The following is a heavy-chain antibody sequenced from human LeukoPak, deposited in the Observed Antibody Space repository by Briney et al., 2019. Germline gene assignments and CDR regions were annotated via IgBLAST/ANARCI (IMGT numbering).Heavy chain of an antibody. CDR3: AIESRGPAY. CDR1: GFTFSTYW. J-gene: IGHJ4*02. Sequence: PGGSLRLSCAVSGFTFSTYWMTWGRQAPGKGLECVATIKTDGSETYYVDSVKGRFTVSRDNAKNSLYLQMNSLRAEDTAVYYCAIESRGPAYWGQGTLVTVSS. D-gene: IGHD3-10*01. CDR2: IKTDGSET. V-gene: IGHV3-7*05.